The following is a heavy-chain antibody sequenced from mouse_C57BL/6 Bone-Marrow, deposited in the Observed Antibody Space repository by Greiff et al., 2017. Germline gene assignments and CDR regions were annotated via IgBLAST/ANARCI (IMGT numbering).Heavy chain of an antibody. D-gene: IGHD2-5*01. Sequence: EVQLQQSGAELVRPGASVKLSCTASGFNIKDDYMHWVKQRPEQGLEWIGWIDPENGDTEYASKFQGKATITADTSSNTAYLQLSSLTSEDTAVYYCTPDSNYAYWGQGTLVTVSA. CDR2: IDPENGDT. J-gene: IGHJ3*01. CDR1: GFNIKDDY. CDR3: TPDSNYAY. V-gene: IGHV14-4*01.